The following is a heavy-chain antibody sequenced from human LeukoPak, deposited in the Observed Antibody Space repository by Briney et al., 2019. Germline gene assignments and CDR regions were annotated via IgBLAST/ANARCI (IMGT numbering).Heavy chain of an antibody. CDR2: IYYSGST. CDR1: GGSVSSGSYY. CDR3: ARYSSSWYVDY. V-gene: IGHV4-61*01. J-gene: IGHJ4*02. D-gene: IGHD6-13*01. Sequence: SETLSLTCTVSGGSVSSGSYYWSWIRQPPGKGLEWIGYIYYSGSTNYNPSLKSRATISVDTSKNQFSLKLSSVTAADTAVYYCARYSSSWYVDYWGQGTLVTVSS.